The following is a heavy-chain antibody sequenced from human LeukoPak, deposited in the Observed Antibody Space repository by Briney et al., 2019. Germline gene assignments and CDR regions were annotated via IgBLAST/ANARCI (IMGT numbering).Heavy chain of an antibody. D-gene: IGHD3-22*01. CDR3: AKIKAYFYDTSGYYPDAFDI. CDR1: GFTFSSYA. CDR2: ISGSGGST. Sequence: GGSLRLSCAASGFTFSSYAMSWVRQAPGKGLEWVSGISGSGGSTYYADSVKGRFTISRDNSKNTLYLQMNSLRAEDTAVFYCAKIKAYFYDTSGYYPDAFDIWGQGTMITVSS. J-gene: IGHJ3*02. V-gene: IGHV3-23*01.